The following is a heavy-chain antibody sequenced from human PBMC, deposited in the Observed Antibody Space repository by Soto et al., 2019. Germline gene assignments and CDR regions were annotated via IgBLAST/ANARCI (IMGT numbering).Heavy chain of an antibody. CDR3: ARDVGYCSSTSCYESHYYYYMDV. V-gene: IGHV3-33*01. Sequence: GGSLRLSCAASGFTFSSYGMHWVRQAPGKGLEWVAVIWYDGSNKYYADSVKGRFTISRDNSKNTLYLQMNSLRAEDTAVYYCARDVGYCSSTSCYESHYYYYMDVWGKGTTVTVSS. CDR1: GFTFSSYG. J-gene: IGHJ6*03. CDR2: IWYDGSNK. D-gene: IGHD2-2*01.